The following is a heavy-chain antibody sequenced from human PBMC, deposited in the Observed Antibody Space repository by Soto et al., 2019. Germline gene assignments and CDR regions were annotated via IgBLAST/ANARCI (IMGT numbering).Heavy chain of an antibody. D-gene: IGHD3-22*01. CDR1: GFTFSSYA. CDR3: ARDGSFYYDSSLAY. CDR2: ISYDGSNK. V-gene: IGHV3-30-3*01. Sequence: QVQLVESGGGVVQPGRSLRLSCAASGFTFSSYAMHWVRQAPGKGLEWGAVISYDGSNKYYADSVKGRFTISRDNSKNTLYLQMNSLRAEDTAVYYCARDGSFYYDSSLAYWGQGTLVTVSS. J-gene: IGHJ4*02.